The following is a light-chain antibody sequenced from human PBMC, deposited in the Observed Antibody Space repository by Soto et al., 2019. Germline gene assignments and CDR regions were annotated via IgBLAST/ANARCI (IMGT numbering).Light chain of an antibody. CDR3: SSYGGYNNVV. CDR2: EVN. CDR1: SSDVGGYNY. V-gene: IGLV2-8*01. Sequence: HSCIPQPPSASGSPGQSVTISCTGTSSDVGGYNYVSWFQQHPGKAPKLIIHEVNQRPSGVPDRFSGSKSGNTASLTVSGLQAEDEGTYYCSSYGGYNNVVFGTGTKVTVL. J-gene: IGLJ1*01.